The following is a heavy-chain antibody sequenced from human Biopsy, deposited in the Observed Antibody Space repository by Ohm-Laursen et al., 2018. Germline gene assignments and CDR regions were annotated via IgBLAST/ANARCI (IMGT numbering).Heavy chain of an antibody. CDR1: EFIFSRFW. V-gene: IGHV3-74*01. CDR3: TRAEAGSGFLLYFDY. Sequence: GSLRLSCTASEFIFSRFWMYWVRQAPGKGLVWVSRINSDGSSTNYADAVKGRFTISRDNAKNTVFLQMNSLRAEDTAVYYCTRAEAGSGFLLYFDYWGQGTLVTVSS. J-gene: IGHJ4*02. D-gene: IGHD3-10*01. CDR2: INSDGSST.